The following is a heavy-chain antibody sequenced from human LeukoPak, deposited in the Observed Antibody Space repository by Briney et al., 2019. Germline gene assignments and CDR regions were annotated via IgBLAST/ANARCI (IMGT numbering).Heavy chain of an antibody. CDR3: ARDEGGCYLHFDY. V-gene: IGHV3-21*01. Sequence: GGSLRLSCAASGFTFSSYSMNWVRQAPGKGLEWVSSISSSSSYIYYADSVKGRFTISRDNAKNSLYLQMNSLRAEDTAVYYCARDEGGCYLHFDYWGQGTLVTVSS. CDR1: GFTFSSYS. CDR2: ISSSSSYI. J-gene: IGHJ4*02. D-gene: IGHD4/OR15-4a*01.